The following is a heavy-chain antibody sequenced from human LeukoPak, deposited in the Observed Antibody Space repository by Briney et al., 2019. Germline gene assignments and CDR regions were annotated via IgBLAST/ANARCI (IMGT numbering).Heavy chain of an antibody. J-gene: IGHJ4*02. CDR1: GYSFTSYW. CDR3: ARLLYYDSGGYYYFDY. CDR2: IYPGDSDT. V-gene: IGHV5-51*01. Sequence: KPGESLKISCKGSGYSFTSYWIGWVRQMPGKGLEWMGIIYPGDSDTRYSPSFQGQVTISADKSISTAYLQWSSLKASDTAMYYCARLLYYDSGGYYYFDYWGQGTLVTVSS. D-gene: IGHD3-22*01.